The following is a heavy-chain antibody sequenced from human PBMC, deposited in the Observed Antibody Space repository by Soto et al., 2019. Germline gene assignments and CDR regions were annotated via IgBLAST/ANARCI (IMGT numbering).Heavy chain of an antibody. J-gene: IGHJ4*02. V-gene: IGHV3-23*01. CDR1: GFTFSNYA. D-gene: IGHD4-4*01. CDR3: AKESKSTTVTTNIDC. Sequence: GGSLRLSCAASGFTFSNYAMGWVRQAPGQGLEWISTIFGSGGSRSYADSVKGRFTISRDNSKNTLYLQMNSLRAEDSAVYFCAKESKSTTVTTNIDCWGQGTLVTVSS. CDR2: IFGSGGSR.